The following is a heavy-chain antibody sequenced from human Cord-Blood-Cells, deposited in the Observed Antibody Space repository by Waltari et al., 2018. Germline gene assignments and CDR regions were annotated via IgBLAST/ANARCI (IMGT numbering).Heavy chain of an antibody. CDR3: AREYSSGWVDY. Sequence: EVQLVESGGGLVQPGGSLRLSCAASGFTFSRYWMSWVGQAPGKGLEWVANIKQDGSEKYYVDSVKGRFTISRDNAKNSLYLQMNSLRAEDTAVYYCAREYSSGWVDYWGQGTLVTVSS. CDR1: GFTFSRYW. J-gene: IGHJ4*02. D-gene: IGHD6-13*01. V-gene: IGHV3-7*01. CDR2: IKQDGSEK.